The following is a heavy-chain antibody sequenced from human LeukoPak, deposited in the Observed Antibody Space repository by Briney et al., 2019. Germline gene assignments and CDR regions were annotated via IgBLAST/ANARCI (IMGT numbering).Heavy chain of an antibody. CDR1: GGSISSYY. V-gene: IGHV4-59*12. CDR3: ARGLWSGSYDY. J-gene: IGHJ4*02. CDR2: IYHSGST. D-gene: IGHD3-3*01. Sequence: PSETLSLTCTVSGGSISSYYWSWIRQPPGKGLEWIGYIYHSGSTYYNPSLKSRVTISVDRSKNQFSLKLSSVTAADTAVYYCARGLWSGSYDYWGQGTLVTVSS.